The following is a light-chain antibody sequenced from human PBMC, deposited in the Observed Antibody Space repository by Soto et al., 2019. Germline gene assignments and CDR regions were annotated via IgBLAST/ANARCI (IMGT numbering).Light chain of an antibody. Sequence: EIVMTQSPATLSVSPGERATLSCRASQSVSNYLAWFQQKPGQAPRLLIYDASTRATGVPARFSGSGSGTEFTLTISSLQSEDFAIYYCQQYQNLWTFGQGTKVDIK. CDR2: DAS. CDR1: QSVSNY. J-gene: IGKJ1*01. CDR3: QQYQNLWT. V-gene: IGKV3-15*01.